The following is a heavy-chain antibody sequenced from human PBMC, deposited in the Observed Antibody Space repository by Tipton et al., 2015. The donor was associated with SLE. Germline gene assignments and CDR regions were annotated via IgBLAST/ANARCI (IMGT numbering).Heavy chain of an antibody. V-gene: IGHV4-59*01. J-gene: IGHJ4*02. CDR3: ARANGSGSTTTFFDN. CDR1: GASISGYF. Sequence: GLVKPSETLSLTCIVSGASISGYFWSWIRQPPGKGLEWIGYIHDTGSSNYNPSLQSRVSGSIDTSKNQLSLKLSSVTAADTAVYYCARANGSGSTTTFFDNWGQGTMVTVSS. D-gene: IGHD3-10*01. CDR2: IHDTGSS.